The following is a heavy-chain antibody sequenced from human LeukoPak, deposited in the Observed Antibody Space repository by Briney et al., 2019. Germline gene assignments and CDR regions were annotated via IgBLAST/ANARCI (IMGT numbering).Heavy chain of an antibody. CDR3: ARDRARGVGKSSWFDP. V-gene: IGHV3-11*04. D-gene: IGHD3-10*01. CDR1: GFTFSDYY. Sequence: GGSLRLSYAASGFTFSDYYMSWIRQAPGKGLEWVSYISSSGSTIYYADSVKGRFTISRDNAKNSLYLQMNSLRAEDTAVYYCARDRARGVGKSSWFDPWGQGTLVTVSS. CDR2: ISSSGSTI. J-gene: IGHJ5*02.